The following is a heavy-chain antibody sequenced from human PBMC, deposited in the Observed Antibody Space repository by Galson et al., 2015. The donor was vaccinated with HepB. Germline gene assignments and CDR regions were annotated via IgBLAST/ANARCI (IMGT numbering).Heavy chain of an antibody. D-gene: IGHD6-13*01. Sequence: SLRLSCAASGFTFSSYDMHWVRQATGKGLEWVSAIGTAGDTYYPGSVKGRFTISRENAKNSLYLQMNSLRAGDTAVYYCARAGTQGYSSSWGVSVDMDVWGKGTTVTVSS. CDR3: ARAGTQGYSSSWGVSVDMDV. V-gene: IGHV3-13*01. J-gene: IGHJ6*03. CDR1: GFTFSSYD. CDR2: IGTAGDT.